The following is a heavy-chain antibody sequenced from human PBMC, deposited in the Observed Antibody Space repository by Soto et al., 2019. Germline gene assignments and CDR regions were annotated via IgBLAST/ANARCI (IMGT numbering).Heavy chain of an antibody. V-gene: IGHV1-8*01. CDR1: GYTFTSYD. D-gene: IGHD3-3*01. CDR2: MNPNSGNT. Sequence: ASVKVSCKASGYTFTSYDINWVRQATGQGLEWMGWMNPNSGNTGYAQKFQGRVTMTRNTSISTAYMELSSLRSEDTAVYYCERGPREYDGWCGYYPDYYYMDVWGKGTTVTVSS. J-gene: IGHJ6*03. CDR3: ERGPREYDGWCGYYPDYYYMDV.